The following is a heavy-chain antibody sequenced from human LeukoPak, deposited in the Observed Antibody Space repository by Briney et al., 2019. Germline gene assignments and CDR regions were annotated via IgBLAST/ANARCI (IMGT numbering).Heavy chain of an antibody. CDR2: IYYSGST. Sequence: SQTLSLTCTVSGGSISSGGYYWSWIRQHPGKGLEWIGYIYYSGSTYYNPSLKSRVTISVDKSKNQFSLKLSSVTAADTAVYYCARAGGGLLGYCSSTSCFPSSGWFDPWGQGTLVTVSS. V-gene: IGHV4-31*03. CDR1: GGSISSGGYY. CDR3: ARAGGGLLGYCSSTSCFPSSGWFDP. D-gene: IGHD2-2*01. J-gene: IGHJ5*02.